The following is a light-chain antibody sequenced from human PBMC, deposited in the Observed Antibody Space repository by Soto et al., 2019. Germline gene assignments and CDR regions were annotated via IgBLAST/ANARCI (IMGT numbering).Light chain of an antibody. CDR3: QQYNNWPRAT. V-gene: IGKV3-15*01. Sequence: EIVMPQSPATLSVSPGERATLSCRASRSISSNLAWYQQKPGQAPRLLMFRTSSRATGFPARFSGSGSGTEFNLTISSLQSEDFGVYYCQQYNNWPRATFGGGTKVDIK. CDR2: RTS. J-gene: IGKJ4*01. CDR1: RSISSN.